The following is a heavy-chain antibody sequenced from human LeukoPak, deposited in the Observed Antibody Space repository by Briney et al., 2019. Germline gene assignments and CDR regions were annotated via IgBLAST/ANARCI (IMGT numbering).Heavy chain of an antibody. V-gene: IGHV4-4*07. CDR1: GGSISSNY. CDR2: IYTSGST. Sequence: SETLSLTCTVSGGSISSNYWSWIRQPAGKGLEWIGRIYTSGSTNYNPSLKSRVTMSVDTSKNQFSLKLSSVTAADTAVYYCARDMVRVPGGYYYYYYMDVWGKGTTVTISS. D-gene: IGHD3-10*01. J-gene: IGHJ6*03. CDR3: ARDMVRVPGGYYYYYYMDV.